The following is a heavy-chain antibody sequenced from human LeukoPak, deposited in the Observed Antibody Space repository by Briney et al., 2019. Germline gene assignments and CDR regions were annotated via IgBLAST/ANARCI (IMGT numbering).Heavy chain of an antibody. J-gene: IGHJ4*02. CDR1: GGSISSYY. Sequence: NPSETLPLTCTVSGGSISSYYWSWIRQPAGKGLEWIGRIYTSGSTNYNASLKSRVSMSVDTSKNQFSLKLSSVTAADTAVFYCARENSGSYREFDYWGQGTLVTVSS. V-gene: IGHV4-4*07. D-gene: IGHD1-26*01. CDR3: ARENSGSYREFDY. CDR2: IYTSGST.